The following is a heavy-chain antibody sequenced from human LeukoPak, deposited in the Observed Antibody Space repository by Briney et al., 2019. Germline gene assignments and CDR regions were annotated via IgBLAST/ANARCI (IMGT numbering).Heavy chain of an antibody. V-gene: IGHV3-15*01. J-gene: IGHJ4*02. CDR1: GFTFSNAW. CDR2: IKRKGDDGTI. D-gene: IGHD3/OR15-3a*01. CDR3: TAGTGRSDFGH. Sequence: GGSLRLSSAASGFTFSNAWMSWVRLATGRGLEWVGRIKRKGDDGTIDYAAPVKGRLSVSRDDSKNMLYLQMNSLKSEDTAVSCCTAGTGRSDFGHWGQGTLVTVSS.